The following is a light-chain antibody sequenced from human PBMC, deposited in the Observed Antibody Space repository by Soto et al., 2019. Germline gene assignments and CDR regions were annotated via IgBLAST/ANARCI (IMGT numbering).Light chain of an antibody. CDR1: QGISNF. CDR2: AAS. Sequence: TQLTQSPSSLSASVGDRVTITCRASQGISNFLAWYQQKPGKAPNLLIYAASTLQSGVPSRFSGNRSGTDFTLTISSLQPEDFATYCCQQLNYFPFTFGGGTRVEIK. J-gene: IGKJ4*01. V-gene: IGKV1-9*01. CDR3: QQLNYFPFT.